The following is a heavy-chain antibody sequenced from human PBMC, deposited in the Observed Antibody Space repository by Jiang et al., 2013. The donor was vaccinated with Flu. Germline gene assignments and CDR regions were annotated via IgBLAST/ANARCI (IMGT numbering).Heavy chain of an antibody. CDR3: ASFGPLAVGAHRWAFDS. CDR1: GVSINSYY. Sequence: VQLVESGPGLVKPSETPSLNCTVSGVSINSYYWNWIRQPPGKGLEWIGYIYYSGTTFYNPSLKSRVTISVDTSKNQFSLSLRSVTAADTAVYYCASFGPLAVGAHRWAFDSWGQGALVTVSS. D-gene: IGHD3-16*01. CDR2: IYYSGTT. V-gene: IGHV4-59*01. J-gene: IGHJ5*01.